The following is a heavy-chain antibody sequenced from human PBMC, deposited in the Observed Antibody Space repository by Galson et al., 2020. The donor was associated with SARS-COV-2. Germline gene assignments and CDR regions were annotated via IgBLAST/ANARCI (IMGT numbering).Heavy chain of an antibody. CDR3: ARGVPSYPLCDMDV. J-gene: IGHJ6*03. CDR2: KYYSGGT. D-gene: IGHD2-2*01. V-gene: IGHV4-59*02. CDR1: GGSVSSYY. Sequence: SETLSLTCTVSGGSVSSYYWTWIRQSPGKGLEWIGHKYYSGGTNYNPSLKSRVTTSVDTSKNQFSLKLSSVTAADTAVYFCARGVPSYPLCDMDVWGEGTTVTV.